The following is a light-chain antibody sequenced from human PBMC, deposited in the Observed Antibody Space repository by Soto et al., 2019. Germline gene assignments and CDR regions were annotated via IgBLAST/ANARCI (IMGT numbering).Light chain of an antibody. CDR2: KAS. CDR1: ESISSW. CDR3: QQYNTYPLT. Sequence: DIQMTQSPSTLSASVGDRVSITCRASESISSWLAWYQQQPGKAPKILINKASNLESGVPSRFSGSGSGTEFTLTISSLQPDDFATYYCQQYNTYPLTFGGGTKVEIK. V-gene: IGKV1-5*03. J-gene: IGKJ4*01.